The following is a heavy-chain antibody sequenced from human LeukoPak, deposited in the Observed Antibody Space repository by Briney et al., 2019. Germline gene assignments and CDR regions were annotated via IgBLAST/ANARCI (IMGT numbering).Heavy chain of an antibody. CDR1: VFTFSDYA. J-gene: IGHJ4*02. Sequence: GGSLRLSCAASVFTFSDYAISCVRHAPGKGLEWVSGICVSVGDTYYAASVKGRFTISRDNSKNKLYLKMNSLRAEDTAVYYCAKDRSCTNNICHGDFDYWGQGTLVTVSS. CDR3: AKDRSCTNNICHGDFDY. D-gene: IGHD2-8*01. CDR2: ICVSVGDT. V-gene: IGHV3-23*01.